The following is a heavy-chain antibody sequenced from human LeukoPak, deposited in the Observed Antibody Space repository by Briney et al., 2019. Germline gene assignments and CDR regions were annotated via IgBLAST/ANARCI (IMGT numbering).Heavy chain of an antibody. Sequence: SETLSLTCTVSGGSISSYYWSWIRQPPGKGLEWIGYIYYSGSTNYNPSLKSRVTISVDTSKNQFFLKLSSVTAADTAVYYCARVICSSTSCYPDYWGQGTLVTVSS. CDR3: ARVICSSTSCYPDY. V-gene: IGHV4-59*01. CDR1: GGSISSYY. CDR2: IYYSGST. D-gene: IGHD2-2*01. J-gene: IGHJ4*02.